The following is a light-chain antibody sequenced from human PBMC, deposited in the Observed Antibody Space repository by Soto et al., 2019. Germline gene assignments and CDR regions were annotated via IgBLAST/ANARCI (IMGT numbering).Light chain of an antibody. V-gene: IGLV2-14*01. Sequence: QSALTQPASVSGSPGQSITISCTGTSSDVGAYKYVSWYQQHPGKAPKLLIYDVSHRPSGVSNRFSGSKSGNTASLTISGLQAEDEADYYCRSYTSRSTVVFGGGTKLTVL. CDR3: RSYTSRSTVV. CDR1: SSDVGAYKY. CDR2: DVS. J-gene: IGLJ3*02.